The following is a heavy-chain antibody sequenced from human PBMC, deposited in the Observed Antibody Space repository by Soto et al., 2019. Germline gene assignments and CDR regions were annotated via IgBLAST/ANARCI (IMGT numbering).Heavy chain of an antibody. V-gene: IGHV3-23*01. Sequence: HPGGSLRLSCAASGFTFSDYYMSWIRQARGKGLEWVSVISGSGDSTYYADSVKGRFTTSRDNSKNTLYLQMNSLRAEDTAVYYCARRGSGSYYDYWGQGT. CDR2: ISGSGDST. CDR3: ARRGSGSYYDY. CDR1: GFTFSDYY. D-gene: IGHD1-26*01. J-gene: IGHJ4*02.